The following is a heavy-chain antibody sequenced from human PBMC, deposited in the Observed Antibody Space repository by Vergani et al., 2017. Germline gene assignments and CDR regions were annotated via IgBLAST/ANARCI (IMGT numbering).Heavy chain of an antibody. J-gene: IGHJ4*02. D-gene: IGHD1-26*01. Sequence: QVQLVESGGGVVQPGRSLRLSCAASGFTFSSYGMHWVRQAPGKGLEWVAVIWYDGSNKYYADSVKGRFTISRDNSKNTLYLQMNSLRAEDTAVYYCAKVPLSGSYNAVDYWGQGTLVTVSS. CDR2: IWYDGSNK. V-gene: IGHV3-33*06. CDR3: AKVPLSGSYNAVDY. CDR1: GFTFSSYG.